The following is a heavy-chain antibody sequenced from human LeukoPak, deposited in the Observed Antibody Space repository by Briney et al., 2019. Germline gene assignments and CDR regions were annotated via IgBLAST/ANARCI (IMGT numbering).Heavy chain of an antibody. CDR2: IRNRGNNFAT. D-gene: IGHD2/OR15-2a*01. J-gene: IGHJ4*02. V-gene: IGHV3-73*01. CDR3: TREYNTATRGDF. Sequence: GGSLRLSCAVSGFMFGGSAIHWFRQASGKGLEWIGCIRNRGNNFATEYSASLTGRVTISREDSKNTAYLQMDSLKNDDTAVYYCTREYNTATRGDFWGQGTLVIVSS. CDR1: GFMFGGSA.